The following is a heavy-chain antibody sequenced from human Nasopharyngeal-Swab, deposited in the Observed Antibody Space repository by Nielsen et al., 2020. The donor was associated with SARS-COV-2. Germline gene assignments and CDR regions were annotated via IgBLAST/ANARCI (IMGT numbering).Heavy chain of an antibody. J-gene: IGHJ4*02. V-gene: IGHV3-30*03. D-gene: IGHD2-15*01. Sequence: VRQAPGKGLEWVTVISSDGSDKQYVDSVKGRFTISRDNSKNTLYLQMKSLRAEDTGVYYCASLRADTPDFAYWGQRTLVTVSS. CDR2: ISSDGSDK. CDR3: ASLRADTPDFAY.